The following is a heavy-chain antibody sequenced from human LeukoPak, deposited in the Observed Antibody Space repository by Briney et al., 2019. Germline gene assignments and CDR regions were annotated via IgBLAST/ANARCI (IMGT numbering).Heavy chain of an antibody. V-gene: IGHV3-30*01. CDR2: ISYAGTNK. CDR3: ARVLMTFGDYAGPFDF. D-gene: IGHD4-17*01. Sequence: PGGSLRLSCAASGFTFSSYAMHWVRQAPGKGLEWVAVISYAGTNKHYADSVKGRFTISRDNSQSTLSLQMDSLTGEDTAVYYCARVLMTFGDYAGPFDFWGQGTLVTVSS. CDR1: GFTFSSYA. J-gene: IGHJ4*02.